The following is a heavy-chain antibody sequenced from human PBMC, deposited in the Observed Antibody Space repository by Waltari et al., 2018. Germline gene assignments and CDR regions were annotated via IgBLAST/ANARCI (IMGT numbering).Heavy chain of an antibody. D-gene: IGHD3-10*01. J-gene: IGHJ4*02. CDR2: IIPIFGTA. V-gene: IGHV1-69*13. Sequence: QVQLVQSGAEVKKPGSSVKVSCKASGGTFSSYAISWVRQAPGQGPAWMGRIIPIFGTANYEQKFQGRVTITADKSTSTAYMELSSLRSEDTAVYYCARDLGDQDYGSGSYILLGYWGQGTLVTVSS. CDR1: GGTFSSYA. CDR3: ARDLGDQDYGSGSYILLGY.